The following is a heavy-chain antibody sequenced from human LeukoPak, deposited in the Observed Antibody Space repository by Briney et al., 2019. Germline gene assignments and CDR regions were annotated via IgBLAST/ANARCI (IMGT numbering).Heavy chain of an antibody. CDR3: ARGEGVGATSWFDP. Sequence: KPSETLSLTCTVSGASISGHYWSWIRQPPGKGLEWIGYIYYSGSTNYNPSLKSRVTISVDTSKNQFSLKLSSVTAADTAVYYCARGEGVGATSWFDPWGQGTLVTVSS. D-gene: IGHD1-26*01. CDR2: IYYSGST. CDR1: GASISGHY. J-gene: IGHJ5*02. V-gene: IGHV4-59*08.